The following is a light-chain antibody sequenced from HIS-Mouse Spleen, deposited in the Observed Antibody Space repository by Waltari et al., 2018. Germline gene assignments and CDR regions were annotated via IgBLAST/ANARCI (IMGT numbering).Light chain of an antibody. V-gene: IGLV3-21*02. Sequence: SYVLSQPPSVSVAPGQTARITCGGNKIGSKSVHRYQHKPGQAPVLVVYDDSDRPSGIPERFSGSKSGNTATLTISRVEAGDEADYYCQVCDSSSDHYVFGTGTKVTVL. CDR1: KIGSKS. J-gene: IGLJ1*01. CDR2: DDS. CDR3: QVCDSSSDHYV.